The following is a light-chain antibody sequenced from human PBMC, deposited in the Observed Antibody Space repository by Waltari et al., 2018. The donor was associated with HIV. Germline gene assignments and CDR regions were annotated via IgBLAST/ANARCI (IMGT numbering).Light chain of an antibody. CDR3: QQSFMSPLT. Sequence: DIQMTQSPSSLSASVGDRVTIPCRSSQTITDKVNWYQQKSGEAPKVLIYDASTLETDVPSRFSGSGSGTDFTLTISSLQPDDFATYCCQQSFMSPLTFGPGTKVDI. CDR1: QTITDK. V-gene: IGKV1-39*01. J-gene: IGKJ3*01. CDR2: DAS.